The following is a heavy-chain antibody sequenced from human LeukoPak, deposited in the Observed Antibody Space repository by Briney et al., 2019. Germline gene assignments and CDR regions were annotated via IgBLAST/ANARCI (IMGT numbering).Heavy chain of an antibody. D-gene: IGHD6-19*01. CDR1: GFTFSSYA. Sequence: GGSLRLSCSASGFTFSSYAMSWVRQAPGKGLEWVSAISGSGGSTYYADSVKGRFTISRDNPKNTLYLQMNSLRAEDTAVYYCAKDANLIAVAGYFDYWGQGTLVTVSS. V-gene: IGHV3-23*01. J-gene: IGHJ4*02. CDR3: AKDANLIAVAGYFDY. CDR2: ISGSGGST.